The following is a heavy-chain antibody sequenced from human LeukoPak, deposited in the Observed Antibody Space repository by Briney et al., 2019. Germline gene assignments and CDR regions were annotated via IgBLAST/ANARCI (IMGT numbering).Heavy chain of an antibody. V-gene: IGHV4-30-2*01. J-gene: IGHJ4*02. CDR3: ASGAAAGMTDY. CDR1: GGSISSGGYY. D-gene: IGHD6-13*01. Sequence: SQTLSLTCTVSGGSISSGGYYWSWIRQPPGKGLEWIGYIYHSGSTYYNPSLKSRVTISVDRSKNQFSLKLSSVTAADTAVYYCASGAAAGMTDYWGQGTLVTVSS. CDR2: IYHSGST.